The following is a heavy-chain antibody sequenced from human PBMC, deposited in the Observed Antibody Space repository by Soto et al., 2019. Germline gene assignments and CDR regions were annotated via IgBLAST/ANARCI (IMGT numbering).Heavy chain of an antibody. J-gene: IGHJ3*02. CDR2: ISGSGGST. V-gene: IGHV3-23*01. Sequence: EVQLLESGGGLVQPGGSLRLSCAASGFTFSSYAMSWVRQAPGKGLEWVSAISGSGGSTYYADSVKGRSTISRDDSKRTLYLQMTSLRAEDTAVYYCAKDEGSWSDYDALDIWGHGTMVTVSS. D-gene: IGHD6-13*01. CDR3: AKDEGSWSDYDALDI. CDR1: GFTFSSYA.